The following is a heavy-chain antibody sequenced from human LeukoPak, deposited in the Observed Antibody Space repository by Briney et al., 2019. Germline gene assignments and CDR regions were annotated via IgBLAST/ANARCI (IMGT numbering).Heavy chain of an antibody. Sequence: GGSLRLSCAASGITFSSYDMHWVRQATGKGLEWVSGIGTAGDIYYSGSVKGRFTISRENAKNSLYLQMNSLRAGDTAVYYCARGSGYSYVDYWGQGTLVTVSS. CDR3: ARGSGYSYVDY. J-gene: IGHJ4*02. CDR1: GITFSSYD. D-gene: IGHD5-18*01. V-gene: IGHV3-13*01. CDR2: IGTAGDI.